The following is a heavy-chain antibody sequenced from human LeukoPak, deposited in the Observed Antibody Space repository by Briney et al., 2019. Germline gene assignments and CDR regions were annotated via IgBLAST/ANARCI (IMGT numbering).Heavy chain of an antibody. Sequence: VKPSETLSLTCTVSGCSISSYYWSWIRQPPGKGLEWIGYIYYSGSTNYNPSLKSRVTISVDTSKNQFSLELSSVTAADTAVYYCARTHEYFDYWGQGTLVTVSS. CDR3: ARTHEYFDY. J-gene: IGHJ4*02. CDR1: GCSISSYY. V-gene: IGHV4-59*01. CDR2: IYYSGST.